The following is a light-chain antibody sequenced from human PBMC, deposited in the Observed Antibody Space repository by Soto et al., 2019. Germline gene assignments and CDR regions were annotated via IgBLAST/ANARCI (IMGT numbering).Light chain of an antibody. CDR3: QQYGSSPIT. CDR1: QSVRSSY. Sequence: EIVLTQSPDTLSLSPGESATLSCRASQSVRSSYLAWYQQTPGQTPRLLIYAASSRATGIPDRFSGSGSGTDFTLTITRLEPEDFAVYYCQQYGSSPITFGQGTRLEN. J-gene: IGKJ5*01. V-gene: IGKV3-20*01. CDR2: AAS.